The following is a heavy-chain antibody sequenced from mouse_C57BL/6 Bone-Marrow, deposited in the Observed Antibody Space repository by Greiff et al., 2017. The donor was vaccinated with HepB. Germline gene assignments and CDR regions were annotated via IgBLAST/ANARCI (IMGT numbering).Heavy chain of an antibody. V-gene: IGHV7-1*01. Sequence: EVNLVESGGGLVQSGRSLRLSCATSGFTFSDFYMEWVRQAPGKGLEWIAASRNKANDYTTEYSASVKGRFIVSRDTSQSILYLQMNALRAEDTAIYYCARDNYYGFDYWGQGTTLTVSS. J-gene: IGHJ2*01. D-gene: IGHD1-1*01. CDR3: ARDNYYGFDY. CDR1: GFTFSDFY. CDR2: SRNKANDYTT.